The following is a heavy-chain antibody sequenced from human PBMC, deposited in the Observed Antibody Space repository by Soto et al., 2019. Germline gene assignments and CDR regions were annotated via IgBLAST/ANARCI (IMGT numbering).Heavy chain of an antibody. V-gene: IGHV4-61*01. CDR2: IYYSWST. J-gene: IGHJ5*02. Sequence: LSLTCTVSGGSVSRGIYYWSWIRQPPGKGLEWIVYIYYSWSTNYNPALKSRVTISVDTSKNQFSLKLSSVTAADTAVYYCARVGLSGAAAGIIWFDHWGQGTLVTVSS. CDR1: GGSVSRGIYY. D-gene: IGHD6-13*01. CDR3: ARVGLSGAAAGIIWFDH.